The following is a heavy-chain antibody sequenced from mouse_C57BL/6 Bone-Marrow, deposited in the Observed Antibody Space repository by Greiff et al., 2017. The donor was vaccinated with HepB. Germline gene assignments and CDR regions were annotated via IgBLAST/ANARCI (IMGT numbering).Heavy chain of an antibody. J-gene: IGHJ1*03. V-gene: IGHV2-2*01. CDR1: GFSLTSYG. D-gene: IGHD3-2*02. Sequence: VQLQQSGPGLVQPSQSLSITCTVSGFSLTSYGVHWVRQSPGKGLEWLGVIWSGGSTDYNAAFISRLSISKDNSKSQVFFKMNSLQADDTAIYYCARERHSSGYVGDFDVWGTGTTVTVSS. CDR3: ARERHSSGYVGDFDV. CDR2: IWSGGST.